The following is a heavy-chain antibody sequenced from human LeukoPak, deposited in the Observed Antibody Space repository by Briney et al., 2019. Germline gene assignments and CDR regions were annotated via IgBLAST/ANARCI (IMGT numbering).Heavy chain of an antibody. V-gene: IGHV4-59*10. J-gene: IGHJ5*02. CDR1: GGSFSGYY. CDR3: ARVDQSYWFDP. D-gene: IGHD2-2*01. CDR2: IYTSGST. Sequence: SETLSLTCAVYGGSFSGYYWSWIRQPAGKGLEWIGRIYTSGSTNYNPSLKSRVTMSVDTSKNQFSLKLSSVTAADTAVYYCARVDQSYWFDPWGQGTLVTVSS.